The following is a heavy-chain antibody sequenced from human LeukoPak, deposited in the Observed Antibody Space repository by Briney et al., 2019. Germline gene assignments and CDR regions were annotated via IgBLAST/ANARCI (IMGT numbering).Heavy chain of an antibody. CDR2: MTTTRNTF. CDR3: ARSLSGYHPLSAF. J-gene: IGHJ1*01. Sequence: PGRSLRLSCAVSGVTFSRDSMSWGRQVPGEGLERIAYMTTTRNTFNYADSVKGRFTISRDNARNSLFLQMNSLTVEDTAVYCCARSLSGYHPLSAFWGQGTLVTVSS. CDR1: GVTFSRDS. V-gene: IGHV3-48*04. D-gene: IGHD3-22*01.